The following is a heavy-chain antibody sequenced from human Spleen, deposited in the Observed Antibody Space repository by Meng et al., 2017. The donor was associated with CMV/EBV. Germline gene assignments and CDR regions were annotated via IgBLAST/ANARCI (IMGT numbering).Heavy chain of an antibody. D-gene: IGHD1-26*01. CDR2: IIQDGSEV. Sequence: GESLKISCAASGFAVSSNHMTWVRQAPGKGLEWVANIIQDGSEVLYVKSVKGRFTISRDNDEKSLYLQMSSLGAEDTAVYYCARRRGSSSFDYWGQGTLVTVSS. CDR1: GFAVSSNH. J-gene: IGHJ4*02. V-gene: IGHV3-7*01. CDR3: ARRRGSSSFDY.